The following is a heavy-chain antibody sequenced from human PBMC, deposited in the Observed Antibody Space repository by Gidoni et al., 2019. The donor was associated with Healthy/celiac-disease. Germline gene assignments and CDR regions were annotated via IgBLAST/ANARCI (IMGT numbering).Heavy chain of an antibody. D-gene: IGHD2-15*01. CDR3: ASLSGGSCYNY. CDR1: GGSISSSSYY. V-gene: IGHV4-39*01. CDR2: IYYSGST. Sequence: QLQLQESGPGLVKPSETLSLTCTVYGGSISSSSYYWGWIRQPPGKGLEWIGSIYYSGSTYYNPSLKSRVTISVETSKNQFSLKLSSVTAADTAVYYCASLSGGSCYNYWGQGTLVTVSS. J-gene: IGHJ4*02.